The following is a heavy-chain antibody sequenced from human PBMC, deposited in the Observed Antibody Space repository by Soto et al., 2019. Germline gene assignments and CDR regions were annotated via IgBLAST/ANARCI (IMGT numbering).Heavy chain of an antibody. J-gene: IGHJ4*02. V-gene: IGHV4-59*01. Sequence: QVQLQESGPGLVKPSETLSLTCSISGGSISDYQWNWIRQHPGKGLEWIGYIYYSGRTNYNPSLKRRLTIYLDTYTRQLSLRLRSVTAADTDVYYCARMRGLGEISPYLDYWGQGALVTVSS. D-gene: IGHD3-16*01. CDR3: ARMRGLGEISPYLDY. CDR2: IYYSGRT. CDR1: GGSISDYQ.